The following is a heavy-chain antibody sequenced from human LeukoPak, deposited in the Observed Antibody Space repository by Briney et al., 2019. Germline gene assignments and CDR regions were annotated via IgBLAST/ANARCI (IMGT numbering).Heavy chain of an antibody. J-gene: IGHJ6*03. V-gene: IGHV1-69*05. CDR2: IITIFVTA. CDR1: GGTFSSYA. Sequence: SVKVSCKASGGTFSSYAISWVRQAPGQGLEWMGGIITIFVTANYAQKFQGRVTITTEESTSTAYMELSSLRSEDTAVYYCARSGYCSGGSCTDYYYRDVWGKGTTVTVSS. CDR3: ARSGYCSGGSCTDYYYRDV. D-gene: IGHD2-15*01.